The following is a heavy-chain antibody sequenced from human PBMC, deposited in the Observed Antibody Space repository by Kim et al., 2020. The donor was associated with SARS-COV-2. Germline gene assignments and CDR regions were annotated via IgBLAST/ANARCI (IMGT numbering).Heavy chain of an antibody. D-gene: IGHD6-13*01. Sequence: GGSLRLSCAASGFTVSSNYMSWVRQAPGKGLEWVSVIYSGGSTYYADSVKGRFTTSRDNSKNTLYLQMNSLRAEDTAVYYCAKGSSSSASFDYWGQGTLVTVSS. CDR2: IYSGGST. V-gene: IGHV3-53*01. CDR3: AKGSSSSASFDY. CDR1: GFTVSSNY. J-gene: IGHJ4*02.